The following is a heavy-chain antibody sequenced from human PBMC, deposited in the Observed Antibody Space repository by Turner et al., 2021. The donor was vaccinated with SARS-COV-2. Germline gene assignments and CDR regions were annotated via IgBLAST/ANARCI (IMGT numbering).Heavy chain of an antibody. V-gene: IGHV4-59*01. CDR3: ARTDGYNYDF. D-gene: IGHD5-12*01. CDR2: IYYSGST. CDR1: GGSISSYY. J-gene: IGHJ4*02. Sequence: GGSISSYYWSWIRQPPGKGLAWIGYIYYSGSTNYNPSLKSRVTISIDTSKNQFSLKLSSVTAADTAVYYCARTDGYNYDFWGQGTLVTVSS.